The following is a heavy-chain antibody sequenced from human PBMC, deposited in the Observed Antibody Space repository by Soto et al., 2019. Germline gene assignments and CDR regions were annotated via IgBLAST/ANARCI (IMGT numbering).Heavy chain of an antibody. D-gene: IGHD3-10*01. CDR2: IIPILGIA. CDR1: GGTFSSYT. Sequence: QVQLVQSGAEVKKPGSSVKVSCKASGGTFSSYTISWVRQAPGQGLEWMGRIIPILGIANYAQKFQGRVTITADKSTSTAYKELSSLRSEDTAVYYCARDLGGGNWFDPWGQGTLVTVSS. V-gene: IGHV1-69*08. J-gene: IGHJ5*02. CDR3: ARDLGGGNWFDP.